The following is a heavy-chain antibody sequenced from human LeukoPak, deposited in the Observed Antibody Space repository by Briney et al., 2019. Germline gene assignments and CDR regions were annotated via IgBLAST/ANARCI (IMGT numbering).Heavy chain of an antibody. CDR1: GYSISSGYY. J-gene: IGHJ2*01. CDR3: ARGDCSSTICYSPMDV. D-gene: IGHD2-2*01. Sequence: PSETLSLTCTVSGYSISSGYYWVWIRQPPGKGLEWIGSIYRSGSTNYNPSLKSRVTISIDTSNNQFSLKLTSVTAADTAVYYCARGDCSSTICYSPMDVWGRGTLVTVSS. CDR2: IYRSGST. V-gene: IGHV4-38-2*02.